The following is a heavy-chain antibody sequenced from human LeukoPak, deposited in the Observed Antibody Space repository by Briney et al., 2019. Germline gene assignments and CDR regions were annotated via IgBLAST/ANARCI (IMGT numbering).Heavy chain of an antibody. V-gene: IGHV4-34*01. Sequence: PSETLSLTCAVYGGSFSGYYWSWIRQPPGKGLEWIGEINHSGSTNYNPSLKSRVTISVDTSKNQFSLKLSSVTAADTAVYYCAGVFDWDVGAFDYWGQGTLVTVSS. D-gene: IGHD1-1*01. CDR2: INHSGST. CDR3: AGVFDWDVGAFDY. CDR1: GGSFSGYY. J-gene: IGHJ4*02.